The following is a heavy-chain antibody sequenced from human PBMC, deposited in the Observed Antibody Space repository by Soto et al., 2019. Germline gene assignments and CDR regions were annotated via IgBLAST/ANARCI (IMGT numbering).Heavy chain of an antibody. CDR3: AREVVTETTLGYFDY. V-gene: IGHV1-69*01. D-gene: IGHD2-21*02. CDR2: IIPFFGTP. J-gene: IGHJ4*02. Sequence: QVHLVQSGAEVKKSGSSVRVSCAASGGTFSNDAINWVRQAPGQGLEWLGRIIPFFGTPYYSQSFQGRLTITADESTGTAYMHLRSLRSDDTAVYYCAREVVTETTLGYFDYWGQGTLVTVSS. CDR1: GGTFSNDA.